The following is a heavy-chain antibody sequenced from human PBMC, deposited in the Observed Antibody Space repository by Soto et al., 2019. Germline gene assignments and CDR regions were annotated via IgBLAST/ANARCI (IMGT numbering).Heavy chain of an antibody. J-gene: IGHJ6*03. CDR1: GGSISSSSYY. CDR2: IYYSGST. CDR3: ARHSVLRFLGWLTPPSYYYDCCLDV. D-gene: IGHD3-3*01. V-gene: IGHV4-39*01. Sequence: SETLSLTCTVSGGSISSSSYYWGWIRQPPGKGLEWIGSIYYSGSTYYNPSLKSRVTISVDTSKNQFSLKLSSVTAADTAVYYCARHSVLRFLGWLTPPSYYYDCCLDVWGKGTTVTVSS.